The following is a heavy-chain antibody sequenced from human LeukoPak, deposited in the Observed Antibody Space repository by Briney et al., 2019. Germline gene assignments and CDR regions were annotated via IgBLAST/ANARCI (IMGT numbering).Heavy chain of an antibody. CDR2: IYYSGST. CDR1: GGSISSYY. D-gene: IGHD1-14*01. Sequence: SETLSLTCTVSGGSISSYYWSWIRQPPGKGLEWIGYIYYSGSTNYNPSLKSRVTISVDTSKNQFSLKLSSVTAADTAVYYCARDLTQDYGMDVWGQGTTVTVSS. V-gene: IGHV4-59*01. CDR3: ARDLTQDYGMDV. J-gene: IGHJ6*02.